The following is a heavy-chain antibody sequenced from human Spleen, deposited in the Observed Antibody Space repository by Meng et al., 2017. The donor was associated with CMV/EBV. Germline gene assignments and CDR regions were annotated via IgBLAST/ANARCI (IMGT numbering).Heavy chain of an antibody. CDR3: ARPQFWSGYPWYFDY. D-gene: IGHD3-3*01. CDR1: GYSFTSYW. CDR2: IYHGDSDT. J-gene: IGHJ4*02. V-gene: IGHV5-51*01. Sequence: GESLKISCKGSGYSFTSYWIGWVRQMPGKGLEWMGIIYHGDSDTRYSPSFQGQVTISADKSISTAYLQWSSLKASDTAMHYCARPQFWSGYPWYFDYWGQGTLVTVSS.